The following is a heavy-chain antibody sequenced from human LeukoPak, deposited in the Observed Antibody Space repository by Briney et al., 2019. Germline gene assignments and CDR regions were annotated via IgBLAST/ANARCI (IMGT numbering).Heavy chain of an antibody. D-gene: IGHD2-15*01. V-gene: IGHV1-69*13. CDR2: IIPIFGTA. J-gene: IGHJ1*01. CDR3: ARDRQPGYCSGGSCRFAGYFQH. Sequence: SVKVSCKASGGTFSSYAISWVRQAPGQGLEWMGGIIPIFGTAIYAQKFQGRVTITADGSTSTAYMELSSLRSEDTAVYYCARDRQPGYCSGGSCRFAGYFQHWGQGTLVTVSS. CDR1: GGTFSSYA.